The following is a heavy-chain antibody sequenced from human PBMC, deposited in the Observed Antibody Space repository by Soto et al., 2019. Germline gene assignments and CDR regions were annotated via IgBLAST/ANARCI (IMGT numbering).Heavy chain of an antibody. J-gene: IGHJ4*02. V-gene: IGHV4-34*01. CDR3: ARSYGDIDY. D-gene: IGHD4-17*01. CDR1: GGSFSGYY. CDR2: INHSGST. Sequence: QVQLQQWGAGLLKPSETLSFTCAVYGGSFSGYYWSWIRQPPGKGLEWIGEINHSGSTNYNPSLKSRVTISVDTSKNQFSLKLSSVTAADTAVYYCARSYGDIDYWGQGTLVTVSS.